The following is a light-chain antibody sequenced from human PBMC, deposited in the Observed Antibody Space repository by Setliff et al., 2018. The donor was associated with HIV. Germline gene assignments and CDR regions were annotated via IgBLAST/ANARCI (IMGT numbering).Light chain of an antibody. J-gene: IGLJ1*01. CDR2: DVS. CDR3: ASYRSPATYV. CDR1: SSDVGGYDF. V-gene: IGLV2-14*03. Sequence: QSALAQPASVSGSPGQSITISCIGTSSDVGGYDFVSRYQQRPGKAPKLIIFDVSERPSGVSHRFSGSKSGNTASLTISGLQTEDEADYFCASYRSPATYVFGIGTQLTVL.